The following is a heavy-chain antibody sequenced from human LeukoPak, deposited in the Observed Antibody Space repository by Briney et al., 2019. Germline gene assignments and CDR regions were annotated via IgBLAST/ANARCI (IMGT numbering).Heavy chain of an antibody. Sequence: KTSETLSLTCTVSGGSISSYYWSWIRQPPGKGLEWIRYIHYRGSTNYNPSLKSRVTISVDTSKNQFSLKLSSLTAADTAVYYCARSVLGYSYGLHIDYWGQGTLVTVSS. J-gene: IGHJ4*02. D-gene: IGHD5-18*01. V-gene: IGHV4-59*01. CDR1: GGSISSYY. CDR3: ARSVLGYSYGLHIDY. CDR2: IHYRGST.